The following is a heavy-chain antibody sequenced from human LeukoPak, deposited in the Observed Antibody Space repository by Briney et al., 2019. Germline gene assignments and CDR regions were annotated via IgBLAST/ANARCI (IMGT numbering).Heavy chain of an antibody. D-gene: IGHD1-26*01. Sequence: ASVKVSCKVSGYTLTELPIHWVRQAPGKGLEWMGGFDPEDGGTIYAQNFQGRVTLTEDTSTDTAYMELSSLRSEDTAVYYCATDLIVGPTTDLDYWGQGTLVTVSS. J-gene: IGHJ4*02. CDR3: ATDLIVGPTTDLDY. CDR1: GYTLTELP. V-gene: IGHV1-24*01. CDR2: FDPEDGGT.